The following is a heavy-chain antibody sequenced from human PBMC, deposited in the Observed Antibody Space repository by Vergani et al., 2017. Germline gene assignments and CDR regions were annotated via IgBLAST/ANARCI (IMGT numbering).Heavy chain of an antibody. CDR1: GGPLSSHY. V-gene: IGHV4-59*11. CDR3: ARIGSSWYDY. J-gene: IGHJ4*02. D-gene: IGHD6-13*01. Sequence: QVQLQESGPGLVKPSETLSLLCTVSGGPLSSHYWSWIRPPPGKGLEWIGYIYYSGSTNYHPTRKSRVTISVDTSKEQFSLKLRSVTAADTAVYYCARIGSSWYDYWGQGTLVTVSS. CDR2: IYYSGST.